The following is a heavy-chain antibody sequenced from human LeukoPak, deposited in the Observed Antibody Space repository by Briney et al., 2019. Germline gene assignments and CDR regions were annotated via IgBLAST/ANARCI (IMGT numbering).Heavy chain of an antibody. D-gene: IGHD3-9*01. CDR2: IWYDGSSK. J-gene: IGHJ5*02. V-gene: IGHV3-33*01. CDR1: GFTFSSYG. CDR3: TSILTGYYAA. Sequence: GRSLRLSCGASGFTFSSYGMHWVRQAPGKGLEWVAVIWYDGSSKYYADSVKGRFTISRDNSKNTLYLQMNSLRAEDTAVYYCTSILTGYYAAWGQGTLVTVSS.